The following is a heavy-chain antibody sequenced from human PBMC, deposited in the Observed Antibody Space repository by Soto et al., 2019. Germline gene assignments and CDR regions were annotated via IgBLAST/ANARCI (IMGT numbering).Heavy chain of an antibody. Sequence: QVQLVESGGGVVQPGGSLRLSCAASGFTFSSYAMHWVRQAPGKGLEWVAVISYDGSNKYYADSVKGRFTISRDNSKNTLYQQMNSLGAEDTAVYYCARESTTLEGVTGGYFDYWGQGTLVTVSS. J-gene: IGHJ4*02. CDR3: ARESTTLEGVTGGYFDY. CDR2: ISYDGSNK. V-gene: IGHV3-30-3*01. D-gene: IGHD1-1*01. CDR1: GFTFSSYA.